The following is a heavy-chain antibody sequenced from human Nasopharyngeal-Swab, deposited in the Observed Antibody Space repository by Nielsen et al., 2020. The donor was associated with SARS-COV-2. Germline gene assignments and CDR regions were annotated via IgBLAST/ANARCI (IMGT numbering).Heavy chain of an antibody. CDR3: AKSDAAEPEAVTDYYFDY. CDR1: GFTFSSYA. J-gene: IGHJ4*02. Sequence: GEALKISWAASGFTFSSYAMTWVRQAPGKGLEWVSAISASGGSTYYADSVRGRFTISRDNSKNTLHLEMHSLRAEDTAVYYCAKSDAAEPEAVTDYYFDYWGQGTLVTVSS. CDR2: ISASGGST. D-gene: IGHD6-19*01. V-gene: IGHV3-23*01.